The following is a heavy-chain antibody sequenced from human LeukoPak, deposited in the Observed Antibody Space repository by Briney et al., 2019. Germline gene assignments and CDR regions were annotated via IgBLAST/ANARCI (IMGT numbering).Heavy chain of an antibody. Sequence: ASVKVSCKASGYTFTSYGISWVRQAPGQGLEWMGWISAYNGNTNYAQKLQGRVTMTTDTSTSTAHMELRSLRSDDTAVYYCAREDVSDGSGSYYNGYWGQGTLVTVSS. D-gene: IGHD3-10*01. J-gene: IGHJ4*02. CDR2: ISAYNGNT. CDR3: AREDVSDGSGSYYNGY. CDR1: GYTFTSYG. V-gene: IGHV1-18*01.